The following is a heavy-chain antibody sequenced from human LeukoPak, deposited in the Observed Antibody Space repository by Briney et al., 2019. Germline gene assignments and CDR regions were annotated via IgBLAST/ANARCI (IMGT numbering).Heavy chain of an antibody. CDR2: INQSGST. Sequence: SETLSLTCVVHGGSFSGYYWNWIRKPPGKGLEWIGEINQSGSTNHNPSLKSRVTISVDTSKNQFSLKLSSVTAADTAVYYCARDSSGPFDYWGQGTLVTVSS. CDR1: GGSFSGYY. D-gene: IGHD6-19*01. V-gene: IGHV4-34*01. CDR3: ARDSSGPFDY. J-gene: IGHJ4*02.